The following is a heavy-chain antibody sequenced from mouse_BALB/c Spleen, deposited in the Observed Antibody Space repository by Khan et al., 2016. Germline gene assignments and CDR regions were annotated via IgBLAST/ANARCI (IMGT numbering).Heavy chain of an antibody. D-gene: IGHD1-1*01. Sequence: VQLKQSGPGLVKPSQSLSLTCTVTGYSITSDYAWNWIRQFPGNKLEWMGYISYSGSTGYNPSLKSRISITRDTSKNQFFLQLNSVTTEDTATYYCARYYYGSRYYFDYWVQGTTLTVSS. J-gene: IGHJ2*01. V-gene: IGHV3-2*02. CDR3: ARYYYGSRYYFDY. CDR1: GYSITSDYA. CDR2: ISYSGST.